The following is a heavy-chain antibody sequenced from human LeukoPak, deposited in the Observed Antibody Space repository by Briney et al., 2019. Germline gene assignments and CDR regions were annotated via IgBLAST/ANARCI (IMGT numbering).Heavy chain of an antibody. D-gene: IGHD4-17*01. Sequence: GTSVKVSCKASGFTFTSSAMQWVRQTRGQCLEWIGWIVVGSGNTNYAQKFQERVTITRDMSTSTAYMELSSLRSEDTGMYYCAVHGEYGDYGAYWGQGTLVTVSS. CDR1: GFTFTSSA. CDR3: AVHGEYGDYGAY. J-gene: IGHJ4*02. V-gene: IGHV1-58*02. CDR2: IVVGSGNT.